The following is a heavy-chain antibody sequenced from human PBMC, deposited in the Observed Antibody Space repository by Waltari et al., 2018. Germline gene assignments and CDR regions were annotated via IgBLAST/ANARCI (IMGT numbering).Heavy chain of an antibody. CDR3: AREVHSSGWYRDY. CDR2: INPNSGGT. Sequence: QVQLVQSGAEVKKPGASVKVSCKASGYTFTGYYMHWVQQAPGQGLEWMGRINPNSGGTNYAQKFQGRVTMTRDTSISTAYMELSRLRSDDTAVYYCAREVHSSGWYRDYWGQGTLVTVSS. D-gene: IGHD6-19*01. V-gene: IGHV1-2*06. CDR1: GYTFTGYY. J-gene: IGHJ4*02.